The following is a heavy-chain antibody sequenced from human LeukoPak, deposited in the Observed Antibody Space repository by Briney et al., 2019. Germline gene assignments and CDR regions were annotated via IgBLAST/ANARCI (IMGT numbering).Heavy chain of an antibody. D-gene: IGHD2-8*02. CDR1: EYSFPHYW. J-gene: IGHJ3*01. CDR3: ARPYSTGRNDPYDL. V-gene: IGHV5-51*01. Sequence: GESLKISCKGFEYSFPHYWIAWVRPMPGKGLEWRGTFSPVDSDARYSPSFQGQVTISADRSVETAYLEWSSLKASDSGLYFCARPYSTGRNDPYDLWGQGTKVFVSS. CDR2: FSPVDSDA.